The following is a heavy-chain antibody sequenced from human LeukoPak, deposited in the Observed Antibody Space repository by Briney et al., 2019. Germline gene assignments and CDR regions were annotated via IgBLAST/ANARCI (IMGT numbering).Heavy chain of an antibody. CDR1: GFTFSKYG. CDR3: ARGGLWSGYPDAFDI. CDR2: ISYDGSNK. D-gene: IGHD3-3*01. V-gene: IGHV3-30*19. J-gene: IGHJ3*02. Sequence: GGSLRLSCTASGFTFSKYGMHWVRQAPGKGLEWVAVISYDGSNKYYADSVKGRFTISRDNSKNTLYLQMNSLRAEDTAVYYCARGGLWSGYPDAFDIWGQGTMVTVSS.